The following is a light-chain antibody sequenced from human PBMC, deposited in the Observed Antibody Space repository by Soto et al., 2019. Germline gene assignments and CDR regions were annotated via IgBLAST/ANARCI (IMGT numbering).Light chain of an antibody. J-gene: IGKJ1*01. Sequence: IVLTQSPGTLSLSPGERATLSCRASQSVSSSYLAWYQQKPGQAPRLLIYGASSRATGLPDRFSGSGSGTGFTLTVSSLEPEDFAVYYCQQRSNWPRTFGQGTKVDIK. V-gene: IGKV3D-20*02. CDR3: QQRSNWPRT. CDR1: QSVSSSY. CDR2: GAS.